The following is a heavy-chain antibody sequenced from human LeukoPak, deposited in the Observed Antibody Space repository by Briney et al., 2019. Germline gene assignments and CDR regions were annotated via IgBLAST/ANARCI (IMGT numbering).Heavy chain of an antibody. D-gene: IGHD2/OR15-2a*01. CDR1: GGSFSGYY. Sequence: SETLSLICAVYGGSFSGYYWSWIRQPPGKGLEWIGEINHSGSTSYNPSLKSRVTISVDTSKNQFSLKLSSVTAADTAVYYCAREGARDYFGFYFDYWGQGTLVTVSS. CDR3: AREGARDYFGFYFDY. V-gene: IGHV4-34*01. J-gene: IGHJ4*02. CDR2: INHSGST.